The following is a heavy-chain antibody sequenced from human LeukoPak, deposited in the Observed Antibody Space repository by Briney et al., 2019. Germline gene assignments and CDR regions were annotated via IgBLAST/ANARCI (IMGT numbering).Heavy chain of an antibody. CDR1: GFTFSSYG. J-gene: IGHJ4*02. Sequence: PGGSLRLSCAASGFTFSSYGMHWVRQAPGKGLEWVAFIRYDGSNKYYADSVKGRFTISRDNAKNSLYLQMNSLRAEDTAVYYCARANEQWGGLNYFDYWGQGTLVTVSS. D-gene: IGHD6-19*01. CDR3: ARANEQWGGLNYFDY. CDR2: IRYDGSNK. V-gene: IGHV3-30*02.